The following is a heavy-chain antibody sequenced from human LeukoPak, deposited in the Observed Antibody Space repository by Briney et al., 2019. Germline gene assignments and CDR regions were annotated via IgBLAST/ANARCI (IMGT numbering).Heavy chain of an antibody. CDR1: GFTFSSYA. CDR3: AKFGNYYDSSGYLY. Sequence: PGGSLRLSCAASGFTFSSYAMSWVRQAPGKGLGWVSAISGSGGSTYYADSVKGRFTISRDNSKNTLYLQMNSLRAEDTAVYYCAKFGNYYDSSGYLYWGQGTLVTVSS. D-gene: IGHD3-22*01. J-gene: IGHJ4*02. V-gene: IGHV3-23*01. CDR2: ISGSGGST.